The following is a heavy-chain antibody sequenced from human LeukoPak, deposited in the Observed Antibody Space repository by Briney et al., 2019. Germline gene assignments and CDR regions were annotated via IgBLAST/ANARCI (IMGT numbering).Heavy chain of an antibody. J-gene: IGHJ4*02. CDR3: ARGLLWFGELFWDRYYFDY. CDR1: GYTFTSYA. D-gene: IGHD3-10*01. CDR2: INAGNGNT. V-gene: IGHV1-3*01. Sequence: ASVKVSCKASGYTFTSYAMHWVRQAPGQRLEWMGWINAGNGNTKYSQKFQGRVAITRDTSASTAYMELSSLRSEDTAVYYCARGLLWFGELFWDRYYFDYWGQGTLVTVSS.